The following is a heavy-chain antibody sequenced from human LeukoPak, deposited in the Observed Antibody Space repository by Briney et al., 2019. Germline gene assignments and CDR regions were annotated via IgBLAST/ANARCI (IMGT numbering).Heavy chain of an antibody. CDR1: GFTFSSYA. CDR3: AREMAAAVVDF. Sequence: GGSLRLSCAASGFTFSSYAMSWVRQAPGKGLEWVSYISSSGSTIYYADSVKGRFSISRDDAKNSLYLQMNSLRAEDMAVYYCAREMAAAVVDFWGQGTLVTVSS. D-gene: IGHD6-13*01. V-gene: IGHV3-48*03. CDR2: ISSSGSTI. J-gene: IGHJ4*02.